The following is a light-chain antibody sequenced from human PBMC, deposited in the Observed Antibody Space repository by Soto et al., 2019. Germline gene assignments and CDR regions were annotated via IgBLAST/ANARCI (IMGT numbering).Light chain of an antibody. J-gene: IGKJ1*01. CDR1: QTVNSDY. Sequence: EIVLTQSPGTLSLSPGETATLSCRASQTVNSDYLAWFQQRPGQAPRLLIFATSKRATGIPDRFSGSGSGTDFTLAIRRLEPEDFAVYYCQQFGNSPRTFGQGTKVE. V-gene: IGKV3-20*01. CDR3: QQFGNSPRT. CDR2: ATS.